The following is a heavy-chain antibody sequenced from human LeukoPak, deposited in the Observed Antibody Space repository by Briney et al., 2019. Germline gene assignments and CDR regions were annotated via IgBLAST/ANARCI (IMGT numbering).Heavy chain of an antibody. D-gene: IGHD3-9*01. CDR2: IYTSGST. CDR3: ARDTHYYDILTGYYNHYFDY. J-gene: IGHJ4*02. CDR1: GGSISSYY. V-gene: IGHV4-4*07. Sequence: SETLSLTCTVSGGSISSYYWSWIRQPAGKGLEWIGRIYTSGSTNYTSSLKCPVPMSVHTSKNQFYLKLSSVTAADTAVYYCARDTHYYDILTGYYNHYFDYWGQGTLVTVSS.